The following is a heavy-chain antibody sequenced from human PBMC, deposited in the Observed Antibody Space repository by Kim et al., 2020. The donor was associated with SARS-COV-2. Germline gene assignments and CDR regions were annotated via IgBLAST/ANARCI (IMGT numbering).Heavy chain of an antibody. CDR1: GGSISSYY. D-gene: IGHD3-22*01. Sequence: SETLSLTCTVSGGSISSYYWSWIRQPPGKGLEWIGYIYYSGSTNYNPSLKSRVTISVDTSKNQFSLKLSSVTAADTAVYYCARADSSGYYRDAFDIWGQGTMVTVSS. CDR2: IYYSGST. CDR3: ARADSSGYYRDAFDI. V-gene: IGHV4-59*01. J-gene: IGHJ3*02.